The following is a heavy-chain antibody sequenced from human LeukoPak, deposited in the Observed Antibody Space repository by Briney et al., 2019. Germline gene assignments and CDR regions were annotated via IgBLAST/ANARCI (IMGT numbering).Heavy chain of an antibody. CDR2: IYYSGST. Sequence: SETLSLTCTVSGGSISSYYWSWIRQPPGKGLEWIGYIYYSGSTNYNPSLKSRVTISVDTSKNQFSLKLSSVTAADTAVYYCARGPYYLGSSGYYPDYWGQGTLVTVSS. CDR1: GGSISSYY. J-gene: IGHJ4*02. V-gene: IGHV4-59*01. D-gene: IGHD3-22*01. CDR3: ARGPYYLGSSGYYPDY.